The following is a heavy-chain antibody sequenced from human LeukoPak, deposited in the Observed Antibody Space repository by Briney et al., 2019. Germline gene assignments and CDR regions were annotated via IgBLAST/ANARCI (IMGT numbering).Heavy chain of an antibody. CDR2: INPNSGGT. CDR3: ARGVSGGWSRLEFDY. J-gene: IGHJ4*02. CDR1: GYTFTDYY. D-gene: IGHD6-19*01. Sequence: ASVKVSCKASGYTFTDYYMHWVRQAPGQGLEWMGWINPNSGGTNYAQKFQGRVTMTRDTSISTAYMELSRLRSDDTAVYYCARGVSGGWSRLEFDYWGQGTLVTVSS. V-gene: IGHV1-2*02.